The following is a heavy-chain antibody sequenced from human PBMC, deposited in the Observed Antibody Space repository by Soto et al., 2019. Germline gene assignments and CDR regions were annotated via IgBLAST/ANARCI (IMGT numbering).Heavy chain of an antibody. CDR3: ALYSSSWYLDY. CDR1: GGSFSGYY. Sequence: SETLSLTCAVYGGSFSGYYWSWIRQPPGKGLEWIGEINHSGSTNYNPSLKSRVTISVDTSKNQFSLKLSSVTAADTAVYYCALYSSSWYLDYWGQGTLVTVSS. D-gene: IGHD6-13*01. V-gene: IGHV4-34*01. J-gene: IGHJ4*02. CDR2: INHSGST.